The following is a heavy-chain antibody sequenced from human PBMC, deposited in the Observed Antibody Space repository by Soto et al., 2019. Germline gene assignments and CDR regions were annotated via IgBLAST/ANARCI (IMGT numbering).Heavy chain of an antibody. J-gene: IGHJ2*01. D-gene: IGHD3-10*01. V-gene: IGHV3-53*01. CDR3: ARDPLYYYGSGSYYPGYFDL. Sequence: GGSLRLSCAASGFTVSSNYMSWVRQAPGKGLEWVSVIYSGGSTYYADSVKGRFTISRDNSKNTLYLQMNSLRAEDTAVYYCARDPLYYYGSGSYYPGYFDLWGRGTLVTVSS. CDR1: GFTVSSNY. CDR2: IYSGGST.